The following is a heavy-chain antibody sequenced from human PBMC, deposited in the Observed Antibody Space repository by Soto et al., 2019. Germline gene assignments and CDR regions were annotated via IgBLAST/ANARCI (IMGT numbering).Heavy chain of an antibody. CDR2: ISWNSGSI. J-gene: IGHJ6*02. CDR3: AKDTQGATKKQTFRAPVYSYGMDV. V-gene: IGHV3-9*01. CDR1: GFTFDDYA. D-gene: IGHD3-3*02. Sequence: GGSLRLSCAASGFTFDDYAMHWVRQAPGKGLEWVSGISWNSGSIGYADSVKGRFTISRDNAKNSLYLQMNSLRAEDTALYYCAKDTQGATKKQTFRAPVYSYGMDVWGQGTTVTVSS.